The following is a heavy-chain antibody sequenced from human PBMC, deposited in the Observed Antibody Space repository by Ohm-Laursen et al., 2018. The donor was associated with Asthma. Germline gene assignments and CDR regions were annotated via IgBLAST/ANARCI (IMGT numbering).Heavy chain of an antibody. CDR2: ISYDGSNK. V-gene: IGHV3-30-3*01. D-gene: IGHD4-17*01. Sequence: SLRLSCAAPGFTLSSYTMHWVRQAPGKGLEWVAVISYDGSNKYYADSVKGRFTISRDNSKNTLYLQMNSLRAEDTAVYYCAKDLPTTVIPRYFDYWGQGTLVTVSS. CDR1: GFTLSSYT. CDR3: AKDLPTTVIPRYFDY. J-gene: IGHJ4*02.